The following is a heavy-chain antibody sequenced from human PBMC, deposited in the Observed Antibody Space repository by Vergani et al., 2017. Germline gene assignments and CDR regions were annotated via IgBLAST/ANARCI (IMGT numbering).Heavy chain of an antibody. CDR1: GGTFSSYA. Sequence: QVQLVQSGAEVKKPGSSVKVSCKASGGTFSSYAISWVRQSPGQGLEWMGRIIPILGIANYAQKFQGRVTITADKSTRTAYMELSSLRSEDTALYYCASYHYYDSSGDRKYYYYYGMDVWGQGTTVTVSS. CDR3: ASYHYYDSSGDRKYYYYYGMDV. D-gene: IGHD3-22*01. V-gene: IGHV1-69*09. CDR2: IIPILGIA. J-gene: IGHJ6*02.